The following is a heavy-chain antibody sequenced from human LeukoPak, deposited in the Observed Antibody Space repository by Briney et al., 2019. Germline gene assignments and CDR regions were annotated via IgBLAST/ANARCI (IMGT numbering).Heavy chain of an antibody. D-gene: IGHD7-27*01. V-gene: IGHV3-23*01. Sequence: GGSLRLSCAPSGFTFNSYAMSWVRQAPGKGLEWVSGISSTGATTNYADSVKGRFTISRDNSKNTLFLQMNSLRVEDTAVYYCAKKVPANWGSYFDYWGQGTLVTVSS. J-gene: IGHJ4*02. CDR2: ISSTGATT. CDR3: AKKVPANWGSYFDY. CDR1: GFTFNSYA.